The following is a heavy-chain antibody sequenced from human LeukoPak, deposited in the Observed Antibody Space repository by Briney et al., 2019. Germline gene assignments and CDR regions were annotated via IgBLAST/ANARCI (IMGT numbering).Heavy chain of an antibody. CDR3: ARTVGYSYGYPYYFDF. J-gene: IGHJ4*02. CDR2: VKQDGSEK. CDR1: GLIFGDYW. Sequence: GGSLRLSCAASGLIFGDYWMTWVRQAPGKGLEWVANVKQDGSEKNYVDSVKGRFSISRDNAKNSLFLQMNSLRAGDTAVYYCARTVGYSYGYPYYFDFWGQGTLVTVSS. V-gene: IGHV3-7*01. D-gene: IGHD5-18*01.